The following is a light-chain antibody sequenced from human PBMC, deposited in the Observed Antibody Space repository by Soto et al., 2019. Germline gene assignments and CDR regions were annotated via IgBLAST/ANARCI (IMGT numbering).Light chain of an antibody. V-gene: IGLV2-14*01. J-gene: IGLJ1*01. CDR3: SSYTSSSTLYYV. CDR2: EVS. CDR1: SSDVGGYNY. Sequence: QSALTQPASVSGAPGQSITISCTGTSSDVGGYNYVSWYQQHPGKAPKLMIYEVSNRPSGVSNRGSGSKSGNTASLTISGLQAEDEADYYCSSYTSSSTLYYVFGTGTKVTVL.